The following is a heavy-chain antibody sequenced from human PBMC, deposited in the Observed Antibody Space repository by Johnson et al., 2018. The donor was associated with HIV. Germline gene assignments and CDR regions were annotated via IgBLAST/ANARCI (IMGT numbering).Heavy chain of an antibody. D-gene: IGHD2-2*01. CDR1: GFTVSGNY. V-gene: IGHV3-66*02. J-gene: IGHJ3*02. CDR2: SNTGGRT. CDR3: ARLYCSSTSCYEGGGDAFDI. Sequence: MQLVESGGGLVQPGGSLRLSCAASGFTVSGNYMNWVRQAPGKGLEWVSAISNTGGRTYYADSVKGRFTISRDNSNYSLYLQMNSLRAEDTAVYYCARLYCSSTSCYEGGGDAFDIWGQGTMVTVSS.